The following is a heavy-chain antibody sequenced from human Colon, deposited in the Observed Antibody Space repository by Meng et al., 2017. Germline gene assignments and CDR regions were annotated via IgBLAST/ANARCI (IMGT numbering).Heavy chain of an antibody. CDR1: GFTFNSYA. D-gene: IGHD5-12*01. J-gene: IGHJ4*02. V-gene: IGHV3-23*01. Sequence: GGSLRLSCAASGFTFNSYAMTWVRQAPGKGLAWVSVIGGDGYGIQYADSVKGRFTISRDNSKNTLYLHVNSLRGEDTAVYYCTRDFDSGYGLWGQGTLVTVSS. CDR3: TRDFDSGYGL. CDR2: IGGDGYGI.